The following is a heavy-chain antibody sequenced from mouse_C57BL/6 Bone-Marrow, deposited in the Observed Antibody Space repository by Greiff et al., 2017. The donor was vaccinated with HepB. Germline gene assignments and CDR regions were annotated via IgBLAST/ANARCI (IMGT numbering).Heavy chain of an antibody. J-gene: IGHJ4*01. Sequence: QVQLQQPGAELVRPGSSVKLSCKASGYTFTSYWMHWVKQRPIQGLEWIGNIDPSDSETHYNQKFKDKATLTVDKSSSTAYVQLSSLTSEDSAVYYCARSHYYGNAMDDWGQGTSVTVSS. CDR1: GYTFTSYW. CDR3: ARSHYYGNAMDD. D-gene: IGHD1-1*01. CDR2: IDPSDSET. V-gene: IGHV1-52*01.